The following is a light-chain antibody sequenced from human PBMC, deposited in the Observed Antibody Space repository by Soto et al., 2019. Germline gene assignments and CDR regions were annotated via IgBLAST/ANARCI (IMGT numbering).Light chain of an antibody. CDR1: TGAVTSGHY. J-gene: IGLJ2*01. Sequence: QAVVTQEPSLTVSPGGTVTLTCGTSTGAVTSGHYPYCFQQKPGQAPRTLIFDTSNKHSWTPARFSGSLVGGKAALTLSGVQPDDEADHCCLLSYGGGGIFGGGTKLTVL. V-gene: IGLV7-46*01. CDR3: LLSYGGGGI. CDR2: DTS.